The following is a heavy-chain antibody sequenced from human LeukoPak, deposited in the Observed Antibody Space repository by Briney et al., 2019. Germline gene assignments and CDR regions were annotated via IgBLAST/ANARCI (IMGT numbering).Heavy chain of an antibody. CDR3: AKEGTCCSSTSCYAYVVY. CDR1: GFTFSSYA. V-gene: IGHV3-23*01. Sequence: GGSLRLSCAASGFTFSSYAMSWVRQAPGKGLEWVSAISGSGGSTCYADSVKGRFTISRDNSKNTLFLQMNSLRAEDTAVYYCAKEGTCCSSTSCYAYVVYWGQGTLVTVSS. D-gene: IGHD2-2*01. J-gene: IGHJ4*02. CDR2: ISGSGGST.